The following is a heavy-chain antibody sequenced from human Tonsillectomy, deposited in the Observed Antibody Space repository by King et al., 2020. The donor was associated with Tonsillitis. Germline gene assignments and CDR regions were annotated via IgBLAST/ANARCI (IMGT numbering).Heavy chain of an antibody. CDR1: GFTFSDYY. D-gene: IGHD1-14*01. Sequence: VQLVESGGGLVKPGGSLRLSCTASGFTFSDYYMSWIRQAPGKGLEWLSYITSSSSHTNYADSVKGRFTISRDNAKNSLFLQMNSLRAEDTAVYYCAGVDPYHHWFDPWGQGTLVTVSS. CDR2: ITSSSSHT. V-gene: IGHV3-11*05. CDR3: AGVDPYHHWFDP. J-gene: IGHJ5*02.